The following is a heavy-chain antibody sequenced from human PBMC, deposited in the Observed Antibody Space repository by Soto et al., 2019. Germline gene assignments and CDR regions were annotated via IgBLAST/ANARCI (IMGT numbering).Heavy chain of an antibody. V-gene: IGHV3-23*01. CDR3: AKAVHCSSTSCYTGYFDY. CDR1: GFTFSSYA. Sequence: GGSLRLSCAASGFTFSSYAMSWVRQAPGKGLEWVSAISGSGGSTYYADSVKGRFTISRDNSKNTLYLQMNSLRAEDTAVYYCAKAVHCSSTSCYTGYFDYWGQGTLVTVSS. D-gene: IGHD2-2*02. J-gene: IGHJ4*02. CDR2: ISGSGGST.